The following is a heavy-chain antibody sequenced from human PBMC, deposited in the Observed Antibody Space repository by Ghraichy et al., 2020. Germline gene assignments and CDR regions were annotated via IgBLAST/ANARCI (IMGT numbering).Heavy chain of an antibody. CDR1: GGSISSSSYY. Sequence: SETLSLTCTVSGGSISSSSYYWGWIRQPPGKGLEWIGSIYYSGSTYYNPSLKSRVTISVDTSKNQFSLKLSSVTAADTAVYYCARHSKAAAGTSFDYWGQGTLVTVSS. CDR2: IYYSGST. V-gene: IGHV4-39*01. J-gene: IGHJ4*02. D-gene: IGHD6-13*01. CDR3: ARHSKAAAGTSFDY.